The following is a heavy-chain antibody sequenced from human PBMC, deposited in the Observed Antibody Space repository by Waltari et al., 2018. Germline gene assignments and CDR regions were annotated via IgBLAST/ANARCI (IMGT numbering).Heavy chain of an antibody. Sequence: QVQLVQSGAEVKKPGSSVKVSCKASGGTFSSYAISWVRQAPGQGLEWRGRINPILGIANYAKKCQGRVTLTADKSTSTAYMELSSLRSEDTAVYYCARETPDYGDYGMDVWGQGTTVTVSS. CDR2: INPILGIA. J-gene: IGHJ6*02. CDR3: ARETPDYGDYGMDV. CDR1: GGTFSSYA. D-gene: IGHD4-17*01. V-gene: IGHV1-69*04.